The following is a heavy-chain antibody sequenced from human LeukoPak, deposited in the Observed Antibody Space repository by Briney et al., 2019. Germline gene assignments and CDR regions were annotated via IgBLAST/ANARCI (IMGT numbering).Heavy chain of an antibody. V-gene: IGHV3-30*02. CDR2: IRYDGSNK. Sequence: GGSLRLSCAASGFTFSSYGMHWVRQAPGKGLEWVAFIRYDGSNKYYADSVKGRFTISRDNSKNTLYLQMNSLRAEDTAVYYCAKGFPYSSGWNFDYWGQGTLVTVSS. CDR3: AKGFPYSSGWNFDY. D-gene: IGHD6-19*01. CDR1: GFTFSSYG. J-gene: IGHJ4*02.